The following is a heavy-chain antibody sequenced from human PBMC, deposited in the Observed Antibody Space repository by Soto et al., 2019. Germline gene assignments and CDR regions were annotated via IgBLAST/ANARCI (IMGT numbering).Heavy chain of an antibody. CDR2: IYYSGST. V-gene: IGHV4-30-4*01. CDR3: ARGSYYYDSSGYYQY. J-gene: IGHJ4*02. Sequence: PSETLSLTCTVSGGPISSGDYYWSWIRQPPGKGLEWIGYIYYSGSTYYNPSLKSRVTISVDTSKNQFSLKLSSVTAADTAVYYCARGSYYYDSSGYYQYWGQGTLVTVSS. D-gene: IGHD3-22*01. CDR1: GGPISSGDYY.